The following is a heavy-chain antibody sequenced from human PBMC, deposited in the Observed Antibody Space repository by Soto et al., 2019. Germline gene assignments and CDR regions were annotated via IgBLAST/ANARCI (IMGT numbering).Heavy chain of an antibody. Sequence: QLQLQESGPGLVKPLETLSLTCTVSGGSISSSSYYWGWIRQPPGKGLEWIGSIYYSGSTYYNPSLKSRVTISVDTSKNQFSLKLSSVTAADTAVYYCAGGGYCSGGSCCTFDYWGQGTLVTVSS. J-gene: IGHJ4*02. CDR1: GGSISSSSYY. D-gene: IGHD2-15*01. CDR3: AGGGYCSGGSCCTFDY. CDR2: IYYSGST. V-gene: IGHV4-39*01.